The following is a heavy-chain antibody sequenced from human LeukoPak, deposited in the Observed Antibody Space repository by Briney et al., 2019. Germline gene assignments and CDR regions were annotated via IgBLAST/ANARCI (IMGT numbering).Heavy chain of an antibody. D-gene: IGHD5-12*01. Sequence: SVKVSCKASGGTFSSYTISWVRQAPGQGLEWMGRIIPILGIANYAQKFQGRVTITADKSTSTAYMELSSLRSEGTAVYYCARDPLGGIVDTTDDYWGQGTLVTVSS. J-gene: IGHJ4*02. V-gene: IGHV1-69*04. CDR2: IIPILGIA. CDR3: ARDPLGGIVDTTDDY. CDR1: GGTFSSYT.